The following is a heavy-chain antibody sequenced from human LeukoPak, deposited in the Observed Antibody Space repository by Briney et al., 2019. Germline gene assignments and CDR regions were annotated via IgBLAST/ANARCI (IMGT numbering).Heavy chain of an antibody. CDR3: ATVILYSSSFDY. CDR1: GYTLTDLS. J-gene: IGHJ4*02. CDR2: FDPEDGET. Sequence: ASVKVSCKVSGYTLTDLSMHWVRQAPGKGLEWMGGFDPEDGETIYAQKFQGRVTMTEDTSTDTAYMELGSLRSEDTAVYYCATVILYSSSFDYWGQGTLVTVSS. V-gene: IGHV1-24*01. D-gene: IGHD6-13*01.